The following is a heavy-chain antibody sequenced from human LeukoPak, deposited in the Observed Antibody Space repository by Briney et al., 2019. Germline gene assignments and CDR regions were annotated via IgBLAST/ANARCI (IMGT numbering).Heavy chain of an antibody. V-gene: IGHV5-51*01. Sequence: GASLKISCQGSGSNFTSFWIAWVRQMPGKGLEWMGSFYPGDSNTRYSPSFQGQVTFSADKSISTAYMQWSNLKASDTAMYYCARPHVRTAYYSFELWGQGTQVTVSS. D-gene: IGHD3/OR15-3a*01. CDR2: FYPGDSNT. CDR1: GSNFTSFW. J-gene: IGHJ5*02. CDR3: ARPHVRTAYYSFEL.